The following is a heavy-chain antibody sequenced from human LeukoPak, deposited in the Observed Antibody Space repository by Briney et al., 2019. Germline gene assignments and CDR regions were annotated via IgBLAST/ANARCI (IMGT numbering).Heavy chain of an antibody. Sequence: GGSLRLSCAASGFTFSDYYMSWIRQAPGKGLEWVSYISSSGSTIYYADSVKGRFTISRDNAKNSLYLQMNSLRAEDTAVYYCARANYDILTGSYYFDYWGQGTLVTVSS. CDR3: ARANYDILTGSYYFDY. CDR2: ISSSGSTI. CDR1: GFTFSDYY. D-gene: IGHD3-9*01. J-gene: IGHJ4*02. V-gene: IGHV3-11*04.